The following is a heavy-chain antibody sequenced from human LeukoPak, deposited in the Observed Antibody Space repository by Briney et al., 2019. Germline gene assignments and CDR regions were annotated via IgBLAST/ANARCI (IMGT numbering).Heavy chain of an antibody. CDR2: IYYSGST. CDR3: AGSSGMATIEVFDY. CDR1: GGSISSYY. V-gene: IGHV4-59*01. D-gene: IGHD5-24*01. Sequence: SETLSLTCTVSGGSISSYYWSWIRQPPGKGLEWIGYIYYSGSTNYNPSLKSRVTISVDTSKNQFSLKLSSVTAADTAVYYCAGSSGMATIEVFDYWGQGTLVTVSS. J-gene: IGHJ4*02.